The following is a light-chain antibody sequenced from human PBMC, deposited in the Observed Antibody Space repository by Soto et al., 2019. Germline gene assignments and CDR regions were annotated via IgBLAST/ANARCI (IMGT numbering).Light chain of an antibody. Sequence: DMQMSQSPSTLSGSLGDRVTIXXRASQTISSWLAWYQQKPGKPPKLXIYKASTLKSGVPSRFSGSGSGTEFTHTISSLQPDDFATYYCQHYKSYSEAFGQGTKVDIK. CDR3: QHYKSYSEA. CDR2: KAS. V-gene: IGKV1-5*03. J-gene: IGKJ1*01. CDR1: QTISSW.